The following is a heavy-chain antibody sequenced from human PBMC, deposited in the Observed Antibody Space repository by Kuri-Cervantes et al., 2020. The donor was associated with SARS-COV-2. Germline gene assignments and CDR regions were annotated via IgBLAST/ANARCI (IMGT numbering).Heavy chain of an antibody. CDR3: ARARSGYSTLDY. V-gene: IGHV1-69*06. Sequence: SVKVSCKASGGTFSSYAISWVRQAPGQGLEWMGGIIPIFGTANHAQKFQGRVTITADKSTSTAYMELSSLRSEDTAVYYCARARSGYSTLDYWGQGTLVTVSS. CDR1: GGTFSSYA. CDR2: IIPIFGTA. D-gene: IGHD3-22*01. J-gene: IGHJ4*02.